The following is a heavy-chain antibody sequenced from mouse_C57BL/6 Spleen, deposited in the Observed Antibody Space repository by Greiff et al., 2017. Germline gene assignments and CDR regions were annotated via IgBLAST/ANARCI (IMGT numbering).Heavy chain of an antibody. J-gene: IGHJ1*03. CDR2: IWRGGST. D-gene: IGHD1-1*01. Sequence: VKLLESGPGLVQPSQSLSITCTVSGFSLTSYGVHWVRQSPGKGLEWLGVIWRGGSTDYNAAFMSRLSITKDNSKSQVFFKMNSLQADDTAIYYCAKMGGSRNFEVWGTGTTVTVSS. CDR3: AKMGGSRNFEV. CDR1: GFSLTSYG. V-gene: IGHV2-5*01.